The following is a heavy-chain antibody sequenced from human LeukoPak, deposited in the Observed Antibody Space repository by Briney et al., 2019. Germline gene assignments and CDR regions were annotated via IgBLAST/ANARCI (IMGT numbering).Heavy chain of an antibody. CDR3: ARDLYISGWHGGAFDI. Sequence: GGSLRLSCAASGFTFSNFEMNWVRQAPGKGLEWVSYIASSDSTIHYADSVKGRFTISRDNAYNSLYLQMNSLRDEDTAVYYCARDLYISGWHGGAFDIWGQGTMVTVSS. CDR2: IASSDSTI. V-gene: IGHV3-48*03. CDR1: GFTFSNFE. D-gene: IGHD6-19*01. J-gene: IGHJ3*02.